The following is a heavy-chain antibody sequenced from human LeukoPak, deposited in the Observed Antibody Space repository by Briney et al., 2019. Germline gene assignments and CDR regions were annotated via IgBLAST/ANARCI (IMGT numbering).Heavy chain of an antibody. CDR3: ARHQALTGTFDY. D-gene: IGHD1-20*01. V-gene: IGHV4-31*03. CDR2: IYYSGST. Sequence: SETLSLTCTVSGGSISSGGYYWSWIRQHPGKGLEWIGYIYYSGSTYYNPSLKSRVTISVDTSKNQFSLKLSSVTAADTAVYYCARHQALTGTFDYWGQGTLVTVSS. J-gene: IGHJ4*02. CDR1: GGSISSGGYY.